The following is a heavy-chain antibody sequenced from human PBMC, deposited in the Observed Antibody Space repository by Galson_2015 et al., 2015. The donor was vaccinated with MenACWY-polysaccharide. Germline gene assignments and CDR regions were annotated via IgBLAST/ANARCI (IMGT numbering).Heavy chain of an antibody. V-gene: IGHV4-4*02. CDR2: IYHSGST. J-gene: IGHJ4*02. D-gene: IGHD2-2*01. CDR1: GGSVSSNNW. Sequence: SETLSLTCAVSGGSVSSNNWYSWVRQPPGKGLEWIGEIYHSGSTNYNPSLKSRVTLSVDSSKNEDSLKLNSVTAADTAVYYCARETSPDRSLSSWGQGTLVTVSS. CDR3: ARETSPDRSLSS.